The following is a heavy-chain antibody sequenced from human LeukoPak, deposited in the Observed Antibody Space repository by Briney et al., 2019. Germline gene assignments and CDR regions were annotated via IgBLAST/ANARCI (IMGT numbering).Heavy chain of an antibody. V-gene: IGHV3-33*06. CDR2: IWYDGSNK. D-gene: IGHD3-22*01. CDR3: AKLVNLYFDY. J-gene: IGHJ4*02. Sequence: GRSLRLSCAASGFTFSSYGMHWVRQAPGKGLEWVAVIWYDGSNKYYADSVKGRFTISRDNSKNTLYLQMNSLRAEDTAVYYCAKLVNLYFDYWGQGTLVTVSS. CDR1: GFTFSSYG.